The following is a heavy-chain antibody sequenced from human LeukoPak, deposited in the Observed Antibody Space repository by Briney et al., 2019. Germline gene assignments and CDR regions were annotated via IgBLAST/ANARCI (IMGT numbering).Heavy chain of an antibody. J-gene: IGHJ4*02. V-gene: IGHV3-30-3*01. CDR2: ISYDGSNK. CDR1: GFTFSSYA. Sequence: PGGSLRLSCAASGFTFSSYAMRWVRQAPGKGLEWVAVISYDGSNKYYADSVKGRFTISRDNSKNTLYLQMNSLRAEDTAVYYCARLTTGRTYYYDSSGYGDWGQGTLVTVSS. CDR3: ARLTTGRTYYYDSSGYGD. D-gene: IGHD3-22*01.